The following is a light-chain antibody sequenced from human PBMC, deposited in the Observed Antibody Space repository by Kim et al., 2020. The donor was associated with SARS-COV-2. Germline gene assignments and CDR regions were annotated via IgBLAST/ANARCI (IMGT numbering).Light chain of an antibody. CDR1: SSDVGGYNY. Sequence: QSALTQPASVSGSPGQSITISCTGTSSDVGGYNYVSWYQHHPGKAPKLIIYDVSERPSGVSNRFSGSKSGNTASLTISGLQAEDESDYYCTSYRTRSTYVVGTGTKVTVL. V-gene: IGLV2-14*03. CDR2: DVS. CDR3: TSYRTRSTYV. J-gene: IGLJ1*01.